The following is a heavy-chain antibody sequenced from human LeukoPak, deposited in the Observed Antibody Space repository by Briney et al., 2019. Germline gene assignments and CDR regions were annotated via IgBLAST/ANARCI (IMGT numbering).Heavy chain of an antibody. Sequence: SETLSLTCTVSGGSISSSSYYWGWIRQPPGKGLEWIGSIYYSGSTYYNPSLKSRVTISVDTSKNQFSLKLSSVTAADTAVYYCAREAPVVPAASGWFDPWGQGTLVTVSS. V-gene: IGHV4-39*02. CDR1: GGSISSSSYY. J-gene: IGHJ5*02. CDR3: AREAPVVPAASGWFDP. CDR2: IYYSGST. D-gene: IGHD2-2*01.